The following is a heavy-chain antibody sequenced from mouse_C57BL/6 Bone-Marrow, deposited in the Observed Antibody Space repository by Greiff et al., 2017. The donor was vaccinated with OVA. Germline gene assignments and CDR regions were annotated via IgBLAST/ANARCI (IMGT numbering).Heavy chain of an antibody. D-gene: IGHD4-1*01. Sequence: VKLVESGPELVKPGASVKLSCKASGYTFTSYDINWVKQRPGQGLEWIGWIYPRDGSTKYNEKFKGKATLTVDTSSSTAYMELHSLTSEDSAVYFCARLGFAYWGQGTLVTVSA. V-gene: IGHV1-85*01. CDR2: IYPRDGST. CDR1: GYTFTSYD. J-gene: IGHJ3*01. CDR3: ARLGFAY.